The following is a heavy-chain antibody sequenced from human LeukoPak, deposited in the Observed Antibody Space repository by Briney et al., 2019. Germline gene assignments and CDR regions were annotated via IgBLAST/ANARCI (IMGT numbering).Heavy chain of an antibody. Sequence: ASVKVSCKASGDTFTSYGISWVRQAPGQGLEWMGWISAYNGNTNYAQKLQGRVTMTTDTSTSTAYMELRSLRSDDTAVYYCARLGNQPIYYYGSGNKALDYWGQGTLVTVSS. J-gene: IGHJ4*02. CDR1: GDTFTSYG. V-gene: IGHV1-18*01. CDR2: ISAYNGNT. D-gene: IGHD3-10*01. CDR3: ARLGNQPIYYYGSGNKALDY.